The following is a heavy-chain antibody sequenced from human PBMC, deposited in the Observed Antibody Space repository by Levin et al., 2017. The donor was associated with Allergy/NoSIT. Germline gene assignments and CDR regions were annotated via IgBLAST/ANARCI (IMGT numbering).Heavy chain of an antibody. D-gene: IGHD6-13*01. CDR2: IDPSDSYT. CDR3: ARGGRYSSSWYADDAFDI. CDR1: GYSFTSYW. J-gene: IGHJ3*02. Sequence: PGGSLRLSCKGSGYSFTSYWISWVRQMPGKGLEWMGRIDPSDSYTNYSPSFQGHVTISADKSISTAYLQWSSLKASDTAMYYCARGGRYSSSWYADDAFDIWGQGTMVTVSS. V-gene: IGHV5-10-1*01.